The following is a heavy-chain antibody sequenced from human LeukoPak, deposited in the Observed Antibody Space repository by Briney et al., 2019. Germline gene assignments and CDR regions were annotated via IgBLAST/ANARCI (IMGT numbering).Heavy chain of an antibody. J-gene: IGHJ4*02. V-gene: IGHV3-30*07. CDR2: ISYDGTNK. D-gene: IGHD1-26*01. CDR1: GFTFSTYG. Sequence: HPGGSLRLSCAASGFTFSTYGIHWVRQAPGKGLEWVAVISYDGTNKNYADYVKGRFTISRDNSKNTLYLQLNSLRAEDTAVYYCAKRLSGTYSFDLWGQGTLVTVSS. CDR3: AKRLSGTYSFDL.